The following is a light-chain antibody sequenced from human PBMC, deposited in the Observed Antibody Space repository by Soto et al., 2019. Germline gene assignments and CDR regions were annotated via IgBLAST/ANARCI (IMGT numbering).Light chain of an antibody. Sequence: EIVLTQSPGTLSLSPGERATLSCRASQSVSSSYLAWYQQKPGQAPRLLIYGASSRATGIPDRFSGSGSGTDFTLTISRLEPEDFAVYYCEQYGSYPPITFGQRTRLEIK. CDR3: EQYGSYPPIT. CDR2: GAS. CDR1: QSVSSSY. V-gene: IGKV3-20*01. J-gene: IGKJ5*01.